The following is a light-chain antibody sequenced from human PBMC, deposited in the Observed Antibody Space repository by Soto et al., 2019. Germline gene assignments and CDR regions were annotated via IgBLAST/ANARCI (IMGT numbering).Light chain of an antibody. J-gene: IGLJ1*01. CDR3: GSWDSSLSAYV. V-gene: IGLV1-51*02. Sequence: QSVLTQPPSASGTPGQRVTISCSGSSSNIGSNYVYWHRQLPGTAPKLLIYRNTQRPSGTPDRFSGSKSGTSATLGITGFQTGDEADYYCGSWDSSLSAYVFGTGTKVTVL. CDR1: SSNIGSNY. CDR2: RNT.